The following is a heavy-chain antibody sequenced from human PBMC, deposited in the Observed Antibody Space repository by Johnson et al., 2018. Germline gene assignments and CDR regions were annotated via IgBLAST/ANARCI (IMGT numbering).Heavy chain of an antibody. J-gene: IGHJ3*02. Sequence: VQLVQSGGGVVQPGGSLRLPCAASGFTFSSYAMSWVRQAPGKGLEWVSAISGSGGSTYYADSVKGRFTISRDNSKNTLYRQMNSLSAEDTAVYYCAQDRPRAPGAFDIWGQGTMVTVSS. V-gene: IGHV3-23*04. CDR2: ISGSGGST. CDR1: GFTFSSYA. CDR3: AQDRPRAPGAFDI.